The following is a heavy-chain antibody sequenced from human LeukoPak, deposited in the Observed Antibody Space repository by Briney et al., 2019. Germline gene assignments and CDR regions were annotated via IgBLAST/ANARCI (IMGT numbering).Heavy chain of an antibody. Sequence: IPSETLSLTCTVSGGSISSYYWSWIRQPPGKGLEWIGFIYYSGSTYFNPSLKSRATISVDTSKNQFSLNLSSVTAADTAVYYCARDPYDILPGPGVWGQGTTVTVSS. CDR3: ARDPYDILPGPGV. V-gene: IGHV4-59*12. CDR2: IYYSGST. CDR1: GGSISSYY. J-gene: IGHJ6*02. D-gene: IGHD3-9*01.